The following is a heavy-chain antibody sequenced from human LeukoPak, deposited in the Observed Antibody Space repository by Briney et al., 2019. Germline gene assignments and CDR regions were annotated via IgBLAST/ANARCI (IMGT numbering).Heavy chain of an antibody. CDR3: ASLRPAAGGNLDY. CDR2: IYYSGST. CDR1: GGSISSYY. J-gene: IGHJ4*02. D-gene: IGHD4-23*01. Sequence: SETLSLTCTVSGGSISSYYWSWIRQPPGKGLEWIGYIYYSGSTNYNPSLKSRVTISVDTSKNQFSLKLSSVTAADTAVYYCASLRPAAGGNLDYWGQGTLVTVSS. V-gene: IGHV4-59*08.